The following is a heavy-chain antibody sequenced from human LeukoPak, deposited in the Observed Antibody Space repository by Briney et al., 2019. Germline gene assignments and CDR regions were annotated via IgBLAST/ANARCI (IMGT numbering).Heavy chain of an antibody. CDR3: ARGSYYYGSGEVGIFDY. Sequence: SETLSLTCTVSGGSISSYYWSWIRQPPGKGLEWIGYIHSSGNTNYNPSLKSRVTISVDTSKNQFSLKLSSVTAADTAVYYCARGSYYYGSGEVGIFDYWGQGTLVTVSS. CDR1: GGSISSYY. V-gene: IGHV4-59*12. D-gene: IGHD3-10*01. J-gene: IGHJ4*02. CDR2: IHSSGNT.